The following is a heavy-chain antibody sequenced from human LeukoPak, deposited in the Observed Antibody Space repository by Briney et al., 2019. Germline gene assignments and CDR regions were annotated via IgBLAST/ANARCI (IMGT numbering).Heavy chain of an antibody. Sequence: SETLSLTCTVSGGSISSSSYYWSWIRQPPGKGLEWIGEINHSGSTNYNPSLKSRVTISVDTSKNQFSLKLSSVTAADTAVYYCASIGALSRGIVVVPWGKGTLVTVSS. D-gene: IGHD3-22*01. CDR3: ASIGALSRGIVVVP. CDR2: INHSGST. J-gene: IGHJ5*02. V-gene: IGHV4-39*07. CDR1: GGSISSSSYY.